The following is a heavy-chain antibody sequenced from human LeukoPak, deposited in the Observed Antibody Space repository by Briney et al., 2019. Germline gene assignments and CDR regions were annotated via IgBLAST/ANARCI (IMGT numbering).Heavy chain of an antibody. J-gene: IGHJ5*02. CDR1: GASVNSGNYY. V-gene: IGHV4-61*02. Sequence: SETLSLTCTVSGASVNSGNYYWTWIRQPAGKRLEWIGRIYTSGNTNYNPSLKSRVTISIDASKNQFSLRLSSVTAADTAVYYCARLKSYGDYLTWFDPWGQGTLVTVSS. CDR3: ARLKSYGDYLTWFDP. D-gene: IGHD4-17*01. CDR2: IYTSGNT.